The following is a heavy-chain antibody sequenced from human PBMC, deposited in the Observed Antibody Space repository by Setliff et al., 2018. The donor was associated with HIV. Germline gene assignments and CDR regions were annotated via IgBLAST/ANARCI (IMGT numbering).Heavy chain of an antibody. CDR2: IYYTGST. J-gene: IGHJ3*02. D-gene: IGHD3-10*01. CDR1: GGSYSGYY. V-gene: IGHV4-59*01. Sequence: LSLTCAVYGGSYSGYYWSWIRQPPGKGLEWIGSIYYTGSTDYNPSLMSRVTISLDTPKNQFSLKLNSLRSEDTAVYYCATEGVPDAFDIWGQGTMVTVSS. CDR3: ATEGVPDAFDI.